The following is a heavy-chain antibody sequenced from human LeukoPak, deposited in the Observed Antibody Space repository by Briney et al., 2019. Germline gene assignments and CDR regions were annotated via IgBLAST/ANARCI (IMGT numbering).Heavy chain of an antibody. V-gene: IGHV3-7*03. J-gene: IGHJ3*01. D-gene: IGHD6-6*01. CDR3: ARSSYSSSSSV. CDR1: GFTFSGFW. CDR2: INSDGSEG. Sequence: GGSLRLSCAVSGFTFSGFWMSWSRQAPGKGLEWVASINSDGSEGYYADVVKGRLTISRDNAKNSLYLQINSLRAEDTAVYYCARSSYSSSSSVWGQGTMVTVSS.